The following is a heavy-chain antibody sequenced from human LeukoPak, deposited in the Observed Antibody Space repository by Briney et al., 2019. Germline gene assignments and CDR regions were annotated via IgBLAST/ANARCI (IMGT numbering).Heavy chain of an antibody. Sequence: GSSAKVSCKASGYTFASYGISWVRQAPGQGLEWMGWISAYNGNTNYAQKLQGRVTMTTDTSTSTAYMELRSLRSDDTAVYYCARDRPFSSSHYYWGQGTLVTVSS. CDR3: ARDRPFSSSHYY. V-gene: IGHV1-18*01. D-gene: IGHD6-13*01. CDR1: GYTFASYG. CDR2: ISAYNGNT. J-gene: IGHJ4*02.